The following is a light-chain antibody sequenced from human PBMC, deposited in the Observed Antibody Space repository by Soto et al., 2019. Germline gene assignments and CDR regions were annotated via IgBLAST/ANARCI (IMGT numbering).Light chain of an antibody. J-gene: IGKJ5*01. CDR1: QTIGRN. Sequence: EIVMTQSQDTLSLSPGETATLSCRASQTIGRNYLAWYQQKPGQVPRLLIYGISTRATDIPARFSGSGSGTEFTLTISSLQSEDFAVYYCQQYTQWPITFGQGTRLEIK. CDR3: QQYTQWPIT. V-gene: IGKV3-15*01. CDR2: GIS.